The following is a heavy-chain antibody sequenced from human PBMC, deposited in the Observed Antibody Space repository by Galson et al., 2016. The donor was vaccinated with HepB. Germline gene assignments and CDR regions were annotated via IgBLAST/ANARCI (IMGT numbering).Heavy chain of an antibody. Sequence: SETLSLTCGVSGASIISRAWWTWVRQPPGKGLEWIGQVYHSGTTNYSPSLKSRATISVDKSKNQFSLMLSSVTAADTAVYYCARQYTGSHLDYWGRGALVTVSS. CDR2: VYHSGTT. CDR1: GASIISRAW. D-gene: IGHD1-26*01. V-gene: IGHV4-4*02. J-gene: IGHJ4*02. CDR3: ARQYTGSHLDY.